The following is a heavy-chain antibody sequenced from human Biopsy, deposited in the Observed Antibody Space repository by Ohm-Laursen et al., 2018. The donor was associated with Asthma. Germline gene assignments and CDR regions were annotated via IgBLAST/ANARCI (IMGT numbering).Heavy chain of an antibody. CDR1: GFAVSRDH. V-gene: IGHV3-53*01. Sequence: SLRLSCAASGFAVSRDHMFWVRQAPGKGLEWVSVIYSGGTSHTADSVRGRFTISRDFSKNTLHLQMHSLRVEDTAVYYCARGDSSGLYDDFESWGQGTLVTVSS. J-gene: IGHJ4*02. CDR2: IYSGGTS. CDR3: ARGDSSGLYDDFES. D-gene: IGHD6-19*01.